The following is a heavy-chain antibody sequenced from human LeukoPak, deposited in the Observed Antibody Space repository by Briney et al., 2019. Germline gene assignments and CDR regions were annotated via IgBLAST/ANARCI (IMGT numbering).Heavy chain of an antibody. J-gene: IGHJ5*02. CDR1: GFTFSSYW. D-gene: IGHD3-10*01. V-gene: IGHV3-11*01. CDR3: ARFMIREVTADNWFDP. Sequence: PGGSLRLSCAASGFTFSSYWMTWICQAPGKGLEWVSYISSSGSIIYYTDSVKGRFTISRDNAKNSLSLQMNSLRAEDTAVYYCARFMIREVTADNWFDPWGQGTLVTVSS. CDR2: ISSSGSII.